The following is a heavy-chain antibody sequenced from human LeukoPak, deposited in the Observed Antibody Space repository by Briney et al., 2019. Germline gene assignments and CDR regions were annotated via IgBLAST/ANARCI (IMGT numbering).Heavy chain of an antibody. CDR1: GFTFSSYA. J-gene: IGHJ6*02. Sequence: PGGSLRLSCAASGFTFSSYAMHWVRQAPGKGLEWVAVISYDGSNKYYADSVKGRFTISRDNSKNTLYLQMNSLRAGDTAVYYCAREYGDPSDYGMDVWGQGTTVTVSS. D-gene: IGHD4-17*01. V-gene: IGHV3-30*04. CDR2: ISYDGSNK. CDR3: AREYGDPSDYGMDV.